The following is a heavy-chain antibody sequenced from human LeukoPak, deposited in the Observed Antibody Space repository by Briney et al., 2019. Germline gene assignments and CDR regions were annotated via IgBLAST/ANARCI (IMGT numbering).Heavy chain of an antibody. V-gene: IGHV3-9*01. CDR3: ARERRPGTYYYSMDV. Sequence: SLRLSCAASGFTFHDYAMHWLRQAPGKGLEWVSGITWNSGTRGYGDSAKGRFTISRDNVKKSLYLQMSSLRAEDTALYYCARERRPGTYYYSMDVWGKGTTVTVSS. J-gene: IGHJ6*03. D-gene: IGHD3-10*01. CDR1: GFTFHDYA. CDR2: ITWNSGTR.